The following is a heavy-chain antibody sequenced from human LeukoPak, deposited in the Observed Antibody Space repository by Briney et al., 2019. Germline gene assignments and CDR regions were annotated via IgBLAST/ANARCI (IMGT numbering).Heavy chain of an antibody. CDR2: ISWNSGSI. V-gene: IGHV3-9*03. CDR3: AKVTAAGTFDY. J-gene: IGHJ4*02. Sequence: GGSLRLSCAASGFTFDDYAMHWVRQAPGKGLEWVSGISWNSGSIGYADSVKGRFTISRDNAKNSLYLQMSSLRAEDMALYYCAKVTAAGTFDYWGQGTLVTVSS. D-gene: IGHD6-13*01. CDR1: GFTFDDYA.